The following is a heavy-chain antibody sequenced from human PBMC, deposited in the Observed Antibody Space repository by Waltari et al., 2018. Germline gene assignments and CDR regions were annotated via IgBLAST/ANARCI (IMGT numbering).Heavy chain of an antibody. CDR1: GFTFSSYG. CDR2: KWYDGINK. D-gene: IGHD2-2*01. CDR3: ARASVRYQLPYCDY. V-gene: IGHV3-33*01. Sequence: QVQLVESGGGVVQPGRSLRLSCAASGFTFSSYGMHWVRQAPGKGLGWVAVKWYDGINKYDADSGKGRFTISRDNSKNTLYLQMNSLRAEDTAVYYCARASVRYQLPYCDYWGQGTLVTVSS. J-gene: IGHJ4*02.